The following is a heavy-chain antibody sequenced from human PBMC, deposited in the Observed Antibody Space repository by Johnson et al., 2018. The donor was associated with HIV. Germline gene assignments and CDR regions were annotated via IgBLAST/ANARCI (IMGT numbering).Heavy chain of an antibody. V-gene: IGHV3-7*01. CDR1: GFTFSSYW. CDR2: IKRDGSEK. D-gene: IGHD5-24*01. Sequence: VQLVESGGGLVQPGGSLRLSCVASGFTFSSYWMSWVRQVPGKAPEWVANIKRDGSEKYYVDSVKVRFTISRDNAKNSLYLQMNSLRVEDTAMYYCARDGPWLQSQRDAFDVWGQGTMVIVSS. J-gene: IGHJ3*01. CDR3: ARDGPWLQSQRDAFDV.